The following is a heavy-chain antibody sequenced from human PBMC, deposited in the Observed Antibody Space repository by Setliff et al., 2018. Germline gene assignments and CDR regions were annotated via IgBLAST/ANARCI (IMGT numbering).Heavy chain of an antibody. D-gene: IGHD1-1*01. J-gene: IGHJ6*02. CDR1: GYSISSGYY. CDR2: IYHSGST. CDR3: ARVAGGDWKKRGMDV. Sequence: PSETLSLTCTVSGYSISSGYYWGWIRQPPGKGLEWIGSIYHSGSTYYNPSLKGRVTISVDTSKNQFSLKLSSVTAADTAVYYCARVAGGDWKKRGMDVWGQGTTVTVSS. V-gene: IGHV4-38-2*02.